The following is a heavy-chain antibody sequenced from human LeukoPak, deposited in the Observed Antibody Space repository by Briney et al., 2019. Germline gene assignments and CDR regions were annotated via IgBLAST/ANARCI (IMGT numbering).Heavy chain of an antibody. CDR2: TYYRSKWYH. CDR1: GDSVSSHTSA. D-gene: IGHD2-2*01. CDR3: ARDPAYNYGMDV. V-gene: IGHV6-1*01. J-gene: IGHJ6*02. Sequence: SQTLSLTCAISGDSVSSHTSAWNWIRPSPSRGLEWLGRTYYRSKWYHDYALSVKSRISIFPDTSKNQFSLQLSSVTPEDTAVYYCARDPAYNYGMDVWGQGTTVTVSS.